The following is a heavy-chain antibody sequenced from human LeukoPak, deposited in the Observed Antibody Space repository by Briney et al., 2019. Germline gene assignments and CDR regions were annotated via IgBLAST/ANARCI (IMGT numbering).Heavy chain of an antibody. CDR2: ISATGDT. D-gene: IGHD1-26*01. CDR3: AKDPPGSHELLLTILSD. V-gene: IGHV3-23*01. CDR1: GFTFSAYA. J-gene: IGHJ4*02. Sequence: TGGSLRLSCVGSGFTFSAYALSWVRQAPGKGLEWVSAISATGDTYFADSVKGRFTISRDDYKRTLYLQMNSLGAEDSAVYYCAKDPPGSHELLLTILSDWGQGTLVTVSS.